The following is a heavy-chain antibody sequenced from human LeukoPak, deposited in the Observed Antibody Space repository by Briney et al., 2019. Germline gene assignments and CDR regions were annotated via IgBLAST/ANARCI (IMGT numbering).Heavy chain of an antibody. V-gene: IGHV4-4*02. D-gene: IGHD1-26*01. Sequence: PSETLSLTCAVSGGSISSSNWWSWVRQPPGKGLEWIGEIYHSGSTNYNPSFKSRVTISVDTSKNQFSLKLSSVTAADTAVYFCARSGSTAFDYWGQGTQVTVSS. CDR1: GGSISSSNW. CDR3: ARSGSTAFDY. J-gene: IGHJ4*02. CDR2: IYHSGST.